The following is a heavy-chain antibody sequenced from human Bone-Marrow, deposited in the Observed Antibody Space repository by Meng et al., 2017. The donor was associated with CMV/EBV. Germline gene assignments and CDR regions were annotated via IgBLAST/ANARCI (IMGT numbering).Heavy chain of an antibody. CDR3: ARARSGSYYPQVYYFDY. CDR1: GFTFTSSA. J-gene: IGHJ4*02. V-gene: IGHV1-58*01. Sequence: SVKVSCKASGFTFTSSAVQWVRQARGQRLEWIGWIVVGSGNTNYAQKFQERVTITRDMSTSTAYMELSSLRSEDTAVYYCARARSGSYYPQVYYFDYWGQGTLVTVSS. D-gene: IGHD3-10*01. CDR2: IVVGSGNT.